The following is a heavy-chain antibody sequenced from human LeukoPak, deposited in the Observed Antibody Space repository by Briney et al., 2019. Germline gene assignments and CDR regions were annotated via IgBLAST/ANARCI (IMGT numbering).Heavy chain of an antibody. CDR1: GGSFSGYY. CDR3: ARGRGPWLGAFAI. J-gene: IGHJ3*02. V-gene: IGHV4-34*01. CDR2: INHSGST. Sequence: PSETLSLTCAVYGGSFSGYYWSWIRQPPGKGLEWIGEINHSGSTNYNPSLKSRVTILVDTSKNQFSLKLRSVTAADTAVYYCARGRGPWLGAFAIWGQGTMVTVFS. D-gene: IGHD3-10*01.